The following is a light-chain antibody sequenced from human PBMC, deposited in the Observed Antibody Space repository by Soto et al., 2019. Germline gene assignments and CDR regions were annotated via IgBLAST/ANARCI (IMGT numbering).Light chain of an antibody. Sequence: DLQMTQSPSTLSASVGDRVTITYRASQTISSWLAWYQQKPGKAPKLLIYKASSLESGVSSRFSGSGSGTEFTLTISSLQPDDFATYYCQQYNSYSRTFGRGTKVEIK. CDR3: QQYNSYSRT. J-gene: IGKJ1*01. V-gene: IGKV1-5*03. CDR1: QTISSW. CDR2: KAS.